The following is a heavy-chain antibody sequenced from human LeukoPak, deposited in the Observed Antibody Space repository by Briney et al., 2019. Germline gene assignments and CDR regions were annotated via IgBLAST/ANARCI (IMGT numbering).Heavy chain of an antibody. Sequence: IPSETLSLTCSVSGGSISSNYWTWIRQPAGKGLEWIGRIYSSGSTNYNPSLKSRLTMSVDTSKNQFSLKLSSVTAADTAVYYCARGGYSGSYWHFDFWGQGTLVTVSP. CDR2: IYSSGST. CDR1: GGSISSNY. CDR3: ARGGYSGSYWHFDF. J-gene: IGHJ4*02. D-gene: IGHD1-26*01. V-gene: IGHV4-4*07.